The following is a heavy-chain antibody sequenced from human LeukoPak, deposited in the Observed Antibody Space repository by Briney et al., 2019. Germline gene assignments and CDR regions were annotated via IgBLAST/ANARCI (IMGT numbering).Heavy chain of an antibody. CDR3: AKDYVSGDGYWDFDY. J-gene: IGHJ4*02. D-gene: IGHD5-24*01. Sequence: GGSLKPSCAASGFIFSPYALGWVRRAPGKGRGGVAGIAGGDDRFYADSVKGRFSISRDNSKNTVDLQMNSLRVEDTAVYYCAKDYVSGDGYWDFDYWGQGTLVTVSS. V-gene: IGHV3-23*01. CDR1: GFIFSPYA. CDR2: IAGGDDR.